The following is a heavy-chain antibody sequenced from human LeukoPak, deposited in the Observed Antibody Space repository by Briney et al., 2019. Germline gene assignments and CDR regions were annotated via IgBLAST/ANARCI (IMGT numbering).Heavy chain of an antibody. Sequence: SETLSLTCTVSGGSISSYYWSWIRQPPGKGLEWIGYIYYSGSTNYNPSLKSRVTISVDTSKNQFSLKLSSVTAADTAVYYCARSGYSYLENPDYWGQGTLVTVSS. CDR1: GGSISSYY. D-gene: IGHD5-18*01. CDR3: ARSGYSYLENPDY. J-gene: IGHJ4*02. V-gene: IGHV4-59*01. CDR2: IYYSGST.